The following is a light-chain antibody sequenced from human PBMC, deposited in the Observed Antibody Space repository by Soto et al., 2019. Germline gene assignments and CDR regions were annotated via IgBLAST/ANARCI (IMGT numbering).Light chain of an antibody. V-gene: IGKV3-15*01. CDR1: QSVSSD. Sequence: EILMPPSPATLSVSPGASAPLSCRASQSVSSDLAWYQQNPGQDHRLIIYGASTRATGLPARFGGSGSGTEFTLTISSLQSEELAVYYCLKYNNWPLTCGRGTKGDI. CDR2: GAS. CDR3: LKYNNWPLT. J-gene: IGKJ4*01.